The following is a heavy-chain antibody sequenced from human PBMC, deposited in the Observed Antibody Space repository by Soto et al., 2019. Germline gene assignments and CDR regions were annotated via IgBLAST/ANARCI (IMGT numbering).Heavy chain of an antibody. CDR2: MSSTGNTI. V-gene: IGHV3-11*01. CDR3: ATYTSPYTSGSFDH. Sequence: PGGSLRLSCAASGFIFSDYYMSWVRQAPGKGLECPAYMSSTGNTIYYADSVQARFSISRDNAKKSLFLQMDGLRAEDTALYYCATYTSPYTSGSFDHWGQGTLVTVSS. CDR1: GFIFSDYY. D-gene: IGHD3-10*01. J-gene: IGHJ4*02.